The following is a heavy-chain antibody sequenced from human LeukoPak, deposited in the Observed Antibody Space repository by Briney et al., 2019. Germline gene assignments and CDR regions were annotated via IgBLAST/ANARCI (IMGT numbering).Heavy chain of an antibody. Sequence: SETLSLTCTVSGGSISSYYWGWIRQPPGKGLEWIGSVYYSRSTYYSPSLKSRVTISVDTSKNQFSLKLSSVAAADTAVYYCARARRQWLVGANIRGDNPPYYYDYWGQGTLVTVSS. CDR1: GGSISSYY. CDR3: ARARRQWLVGANIRGDNPPYYYDY. CDR2: VYYSRST. D-gene: IGHD6-19*01. J-gene: IGHJ4*02. V-gene: IGHV4-39*07.